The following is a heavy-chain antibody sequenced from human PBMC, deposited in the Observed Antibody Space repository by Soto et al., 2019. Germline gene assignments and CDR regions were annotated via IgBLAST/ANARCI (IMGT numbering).Heavy chain of an antibody. V-gene: IGHV3-7*01. CDR1: GYSISTYW. CDR2: VKQDGSEE. CDR3: AALDTAMVKTAGY. Sequence: EVQLVESGGGLVQPGESLRLSCAASGYSISTYWMSWVRQAPGKGLEWVANVKQDGSEEYYVDSVKGRFTISRDNAKNSLYLQMNSLRAEDTAVYYCAALDTAMVKTAGYWGQGTLVTVSS. J-gene: IGHJ4*02. D-gene: IGHD5-18*01.